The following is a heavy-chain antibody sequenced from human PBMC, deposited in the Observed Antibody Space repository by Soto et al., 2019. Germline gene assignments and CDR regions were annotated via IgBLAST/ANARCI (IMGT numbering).Heavy chain of an antibody. CDR1: GFTFSSHE. D-gene: IGHD3-16*01. V-gene: IGHV3-48*03. Sequence: EVQLVESGGGLVQPGGSLRLSCAASGFTFSSHEMNWVRQAPGKGLEWVSYIDYSGSRTDYADSVKGRFTISRDNAKNSLYHQMNSLRAEDTAVYDCVRDRTRLVPTSIDYWGHGTLVTVSS. CDR2: IDYSGSRT. CDR3: VRDRTRLVPTSIDY. J-gene: IGHJ4*01.